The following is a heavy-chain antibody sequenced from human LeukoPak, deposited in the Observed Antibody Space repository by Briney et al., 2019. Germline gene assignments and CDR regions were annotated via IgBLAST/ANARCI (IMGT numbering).Heavy chain of an antibody. CDR3: ARRCTSCYTRDAFDI. D-gene: IGHD2-2*02. CDR2: IYYSGST. J-gene: IGHJ3*02. V-gene: IGHV4-59*08. CDR1: GGSISSYY. Sequence: SSETLSLTCTVSGGSISSYYWSWIRQPPGKGLEWIGYIYYSGSTSYNPSLKSRVTISVDTSKNQFSLKLSSVTAADTAVYYCARRCTSCYTRDAFDIWGQGTMVTVSS.